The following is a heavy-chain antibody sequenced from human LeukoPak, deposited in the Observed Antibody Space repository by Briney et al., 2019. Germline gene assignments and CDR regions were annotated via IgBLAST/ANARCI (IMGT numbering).Heavy chain of an antibody. CDR3: AIGTPPDAFDI. J-gene: IGHJ3*02. CDR1: GGSIRSYD. D-gene: IGHD1-26*01. Sequence: SETLSLTCTVSGGSIRSYDWSWIRQPPGKGLEWIGYIYYSGSTNYNPSLKSRVTISVDTSKNQLSLKLSSVTAADTAVYYCAIGTPPDAFDIWGQGTMVTVSS. CDR2: IYYSGST. V-gene: IGHV4-59*01.